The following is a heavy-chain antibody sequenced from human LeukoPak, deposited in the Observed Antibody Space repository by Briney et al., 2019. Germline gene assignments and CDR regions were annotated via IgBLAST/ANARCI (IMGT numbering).Heavy chain of an antibody. V-gene: IGHV4-59*01. CDR3: ARVPRYGGKASFDY. J-gene: IGHJ4*02. Sequence: PSETLSLTCTVSGGSISSYYWSWIRQPPGKGLEWIGYIYYSGSTNYNPSLKSRVTISVDTSKNQFSLKLSSVTAADTAVYYWARVPRYGGKASFDYWGQGTLVTVSS. CDR1: GGSISSYY. CDR2: IYYSGST. D-gene: IGHD4-23*01.